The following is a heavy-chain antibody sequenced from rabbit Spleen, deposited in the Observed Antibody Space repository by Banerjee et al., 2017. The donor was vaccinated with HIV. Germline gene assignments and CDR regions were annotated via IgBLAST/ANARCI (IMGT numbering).Heavy chain of an antibody. CDR2: IDSGSSGFT. D-gene: IGHD8-1*01. CDR3: ARDSGTSFSTYGMDL. J-gene: IGHJ6*01. Sequence: EESGGGLVKPGASLTLTCKASGFSFSRDYDMCWVRQAPGKGLEWIACIDSGSSGFTYFASWAKGRFTISKTSPTTVTLQMTSLTAADTATYFCARDSGTSFSTYGMDLWGPGTLVTVS. CDR1: GFSFSRDYD. V-gene: IGHV1S40*01.